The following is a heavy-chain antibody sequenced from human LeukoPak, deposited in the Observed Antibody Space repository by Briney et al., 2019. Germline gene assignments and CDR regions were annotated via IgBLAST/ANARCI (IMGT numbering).Heavy chain of an antibody. J-gene: IGHJ5*02. V-gene: IGHV4-34*01. CDR1: GGSFSGYY. CDR2: INHSGST. D-gene: IGHD1-7*01. Sequence: KPSVTLSLTCAVYGGSFSGYYWSWIRQPPGKGLEWIGEINHSGSTNYNPSLKSRVTISVDTSKNQFSLKLSSVTAADTAVFYCARVSYNWNSAGFDPWGQGTLVTVSS. CDR3: ARVSYNWNSAGFDP.